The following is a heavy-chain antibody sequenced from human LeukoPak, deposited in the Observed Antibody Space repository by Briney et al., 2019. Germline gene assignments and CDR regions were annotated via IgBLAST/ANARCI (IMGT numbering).Heavy chain of an antibody. D-gene: IGHD3-10*01. CDR1: RFTFSSHG. J-gene: IGHJ4*02. CDR2: ISSSSSST. CDR3: AKRLVRGALDY. Sequence: GGSLRLSCAASRFTFSSHGMSWVRQAPGKGLEWVSAISSSSSSTYYADSVKGRFTISRDNSKNTLYLRMNSLRAEDTAVYYCAKRLVRGALDYWGQGTLVTVSS. V-gene: IGHV3-23*01.